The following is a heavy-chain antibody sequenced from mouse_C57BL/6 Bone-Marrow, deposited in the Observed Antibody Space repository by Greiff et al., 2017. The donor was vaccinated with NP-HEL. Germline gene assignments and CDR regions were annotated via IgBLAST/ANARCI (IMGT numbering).Heavy chain of an antibody. V-gene: IGHV1-55*01. CDR2: IYPGSGST. J-gene: IGHJ3*01. CDR3: ARFGYDYDGFAY. D-gene: IGHD2-4*01. Sequence: VQLQQPGAELVKPGASVKMSCKASGYTFTSYWITWVKQRPGQGLEWIGDIYPGSGSTNYNEKFKSKATLTVDTSSSTAYMQLSSLTSEDSAVYYCARFGYDYDGFAYWGQGTLVTVSA. CDR1: GYTFTSYW.